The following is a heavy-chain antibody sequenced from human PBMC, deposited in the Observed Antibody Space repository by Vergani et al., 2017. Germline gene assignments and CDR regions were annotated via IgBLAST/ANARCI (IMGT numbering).Heavy chain of an antibody. V-gene: IGHV3-33*06. J-gene: IGHJ4*02. CDR3: AKGVGLVPFDY. D-gene: IGHD6-19*01. CDR1: GFTFSSYG. Sequence: QVQLVESGGGVVQPGRSLRLSCAASGFTFSSYGMHWVRQAPGKGLEWVAVIWYDGSNKYYADSVKGRFTISRDNSKNTLYLQMNSLRAEDTAVYYCAKGVGLVPFDYWGQGTLVTVSS. CDR2: IWYDGSNK.